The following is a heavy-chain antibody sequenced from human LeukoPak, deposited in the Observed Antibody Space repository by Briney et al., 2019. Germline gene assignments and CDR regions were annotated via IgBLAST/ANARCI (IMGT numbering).Heavy chain of an antibody. V-gene: IGHV1-18*01. CDR1: GYTFTSYG. D-gene: IGHD3-3*01. CDR3: ARSYYDFWSCYYEDAFDI. J-gene: IGHJ3*02. Sequence: ASVKVSCKASGYTFTSYGISWVRQAPGQGLEWMGWISAYNGSTNYAQKLQGRATMTTDTSTSTAYMVLRSLRSDDTAVYYCARSYYDFWSCYYEDAFDIWGQGTMVPVSS. CDR2: ISAYNGST.